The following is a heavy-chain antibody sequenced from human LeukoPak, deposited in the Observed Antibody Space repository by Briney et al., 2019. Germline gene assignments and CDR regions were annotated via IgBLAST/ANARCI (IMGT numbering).Heavy chain of an antibody. Sequence: GGSLRLSCAASGFTFSSYAMSCVRQAPGKGLEWVSAISGSGGSTHYADSVKGRFTISRDNSKNTLYLQMNSLRAEDTAVYYCAKDGAGEQQLVGWYFDLWGRGTLVTVSS. V-gene: IGHV3-23*01. J-gene: IGHJ2*01. D-gene: IGHD6-13*01. CDR1: GFTFSSYA. CDR3: AKDGAGEQQLVGWYFDL. CDR2: ISGSGGST.